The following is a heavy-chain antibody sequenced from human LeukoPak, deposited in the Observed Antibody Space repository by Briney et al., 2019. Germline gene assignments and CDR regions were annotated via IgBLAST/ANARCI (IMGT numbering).Heavy chain of an antibody. J-gene: IGHJ4*02. Sequence: PGGSLRLSCAASGFTFSSYGMHWVRQAPGKGLEWVAVISYDGSNKYYADSVKGRFTISRDNSTNTLYLQMNSLRAEDTAVYYCAKAPSGYEPYFDYWGQGTLVTVSS. CDR2: ISYDGSNK. V-gene: IGHV3-30*18. CDR3: AKAPSGYEPYFDY. CDR1: GFTFSSYG. D-gene: IGHD5-12*01.